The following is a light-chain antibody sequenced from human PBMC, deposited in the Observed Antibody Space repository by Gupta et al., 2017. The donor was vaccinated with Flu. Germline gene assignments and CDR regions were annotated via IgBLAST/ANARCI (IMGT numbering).Light chain of an antibody. V-gene: IGKV1-39*01. CDR1: QDINTF. CDR3: QHNDRAPIS. CDR2: SVS. Sequence: PSSLSASCGDRVTITCRASQDINTFLNWYQHKLGQAPTMVIASVSRLQSGVPSRFSGSGSGTDFTLTISELQPEDFATYYCQHNDRAPISFGGGTRVDIK. J-gene: IGKJ4*01.